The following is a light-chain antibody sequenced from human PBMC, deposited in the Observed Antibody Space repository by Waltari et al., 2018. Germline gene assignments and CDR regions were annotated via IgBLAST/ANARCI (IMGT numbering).Light chain of an antibody. Sequence: QSALTQPATVSGSPGQSSTISCPGTSSDVGGYNYVPWYQQPPGNHPKLLLYDVSKRPSGFSNRFSASKSSSTPALTSARLQATDEADYYGSSYTGSSTWEFGGGTKLTVL. J-gene: IGLJ3*02. V-gene: IGLV2-14*01. CDR3: SSYTGSSTWE. CDR1: SSDVGGYNY. CDR2: DVS.